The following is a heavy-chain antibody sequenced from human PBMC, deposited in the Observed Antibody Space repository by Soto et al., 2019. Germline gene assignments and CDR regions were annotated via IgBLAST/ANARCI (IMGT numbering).Heavy chain of an antibody. CDR1: GFTFSSYA. D-gene: IGHD4-17*01. Sequence: EVQLLESGGGLVQPGGSLRLSCAASGFTFSSYAMSWVRQAPGKGLEWVSAISGSGGTTYYADSVKGWFTISRDNSKNTLYLQMNSLKAEDTAVYYCAKKVRDGAVTTPFDFWGQGTLVTVSS. V-gene: IGHV3-23*01. CDR3: AKKVRDGAVTTPFDF. J-gene: IGHJ4*02. CDR2: ISGSGGTT.